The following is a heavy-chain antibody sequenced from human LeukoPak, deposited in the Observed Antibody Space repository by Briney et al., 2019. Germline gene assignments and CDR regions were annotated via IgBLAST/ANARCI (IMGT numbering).Heavy chain of an antibody. J-gene: IGHJ4*02. CDR3: ARDKDFTIDY. D-gene: IGHD3-10*01. CDR1: GFTFSAFS. CDR2: MRTDGSVP. V-gene: IGHV3-7*01. Sequence: GGSLRLSCAASGFTFSAFSMNWVRQAPGKGLEWVANMRTDGSVPSYVDSVKGRFTISRDNAKSSLYLQMNNLRVEDTAVYYCARDKDFTIDYWGQGTLVTVSS.